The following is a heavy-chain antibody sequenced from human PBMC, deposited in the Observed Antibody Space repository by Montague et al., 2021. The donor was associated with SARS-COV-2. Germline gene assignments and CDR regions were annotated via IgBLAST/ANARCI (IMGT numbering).Heavy chain of an antibody. Sequence: SETLSLTCAVYGGPFSGDGSFSGYYWTWIRQPPGKGLEWIGEINHTGSSNYNPSFKSRVIMSVDTSKNQFSLKLSSVTAADTAVYYCAKEIQSQPLVLVIAIPHPYYSFDHWGQGTLVTVSS. D-gene: IGHD2-21*01. CDR2: INHTGSS. CDR3: AKEIQSQPLVLVIAIPHPYYSFDH. J-gene: IGHJ4*02. CDR1: GGPFSGDGSFSGYY. V-gene: IGHV4-34*01.